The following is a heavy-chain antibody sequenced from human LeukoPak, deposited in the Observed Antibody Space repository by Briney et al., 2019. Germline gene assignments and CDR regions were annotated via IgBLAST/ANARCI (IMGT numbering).Heavy chain of an antibody. Sequence: SVKVSCKASGGIFSSYAISWVRQAPGQGLEWMGRIIPILGIANYAQKFQGRVTITADKSTSTAYMELSSLRSEDTAVYYCASRLDIVVVPAADDYWGQGTLVTVSS. J-gene: IGHJ4*02. CDR1: GGIFSSYA. CDR3: ASRLDIVVVPAADDY. D-gene: IGHD2-2*01. V-gene: IGHV1-69*04. CDR2: IIPILGIA.